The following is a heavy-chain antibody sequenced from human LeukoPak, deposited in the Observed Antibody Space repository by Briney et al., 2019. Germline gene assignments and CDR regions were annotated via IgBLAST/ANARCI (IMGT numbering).Heavy chain of an antibody. Sequence: PGGSLRLSCAASGFTFSSSGMHWVRQAPGKGLEWVAFIRYDGNNKYYADSVKGRFTISRDNSKNTLYLQMSSLRAEDTAVYYCARDSTLGYYDSSGGSFDYWGQGTLVTVSS. CDR2: IRYDGNNK. CDR1: GFTFSSSG. V-gene: IGHV3-30*02. CDR3: ARDSTLGYYDSSGGSFDY. D-gene: IGHD3-22*01. J-gene: IGHJ4*02.